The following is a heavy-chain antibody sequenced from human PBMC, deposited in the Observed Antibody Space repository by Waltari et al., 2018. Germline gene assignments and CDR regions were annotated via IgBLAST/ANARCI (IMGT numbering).Heavy chain of an antibody. D-gene: IGHD3-3*01. Sequence: EVQLLESGGGLVQPGGSLRLSCSASGFTFSSYAMSCVLQSPGKGLEWVSGISSSGDSTYYEDSVKGRFTISRDNSKNTLYLHMNSLRAEDTAVYYCAKEVQGFWSEYAFDMWGQGTLVTVSS. V-gene: IGHV3-23*01. CDR3: AKEVQGFWSEYAFDM. CDR1: GFTFSSYA. CDR2: ISSSGDST. J-gene: IGHJ3*02.